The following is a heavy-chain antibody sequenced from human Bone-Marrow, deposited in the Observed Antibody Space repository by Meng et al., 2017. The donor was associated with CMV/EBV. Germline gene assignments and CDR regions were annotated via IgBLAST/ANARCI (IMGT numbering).Heavy chain of an antibody. CDR2: INPNSGGT. Sequence: ASVKVSCKASGYTFTGYYMHWVRQAPGQGLEWMGWINPNSGGTNYAQKFQGRVTMTRDTSISTAYMELSSLRSEDTAVYYCARGPHYDFWSGYFGDWFDPWGQGTLVTVSS. J-gene: IGHJ5*02. CDR3: ARGPHYDFWSGYFGDWFDP. D-gene: IGHD3-3*01. V-gene: IGHV1-2*02. CDR1: GYTFTGYY.